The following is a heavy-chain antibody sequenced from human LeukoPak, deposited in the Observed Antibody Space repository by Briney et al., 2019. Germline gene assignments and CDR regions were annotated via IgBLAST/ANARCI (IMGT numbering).Heavy chain of an antibody. V-gene: IGHV3-30*18. J-gene: IGHJ4*02. CDR2: ISYDGSNK. Sequence: PGGSLRLSCAASGFTFSSYGMHRVRQAPGKGLEWVAVISYDGSNKYYADSVKGRFTISRDNSKNTLYLQMNSLRAEDTAVYYCAKAMTTVTTPSTADDYWGQGTLVTVSS. CDR1: GFTFSSYG. CDR3: AKAMTTVTTPSTADDY. D-gene: IGHD4-17*01.